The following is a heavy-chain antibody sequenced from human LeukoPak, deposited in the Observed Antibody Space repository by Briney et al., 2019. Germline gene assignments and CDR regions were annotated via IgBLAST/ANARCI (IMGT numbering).Heavy chain of an antibody. Sequence: PGGSLRLSCAASGFTFDHYWMHWVRQAPGKGLEWVAHIKGDGGRTYYEDAVKGRFTISRDNTKNSLYLQMNSLRTEETALYYCATGGGMSTGNNVDFDIWGEGTMVTVS. V-gene: IGHV3-43*02. CDR3: ATGGGMSTGNNVDFDI. CDR1: GFTFDHYW. D-gene: IGHD1/OR15-1a*01. CDR2: IKGDGGRT. J-gene: IGHJ3*02.